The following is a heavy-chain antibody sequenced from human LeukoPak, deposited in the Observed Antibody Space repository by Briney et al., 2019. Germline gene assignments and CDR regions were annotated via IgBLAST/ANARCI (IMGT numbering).Heavy chain of an antibody. J-gene: IGHJ4*02. CDR1: GGSISSYY. Sequence: SETLSPTCTVSGGSISSYYWSWIRQPPGKGLEWIGYIYYSGSTNYNPSLKSRVTISVDTSKNQFSLKLSSVTAADTAVYYCARGAALGYCSSTSCTNFDYWGQGTLVTVSS. CDR2: IYYSGST. V-gene: IGHV4-59*01. D-gene: IGHD2-2*01. CDR3: ARGAALGYCSSTSCTNFDY.